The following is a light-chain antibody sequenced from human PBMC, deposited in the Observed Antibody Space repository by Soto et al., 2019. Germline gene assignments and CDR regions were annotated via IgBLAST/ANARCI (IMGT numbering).Light chain of an antibody. CDR2: EDS. CDR3: CSYAGSRV. V-gene: IGLV2-23*01. CDR1: SSDVGSYNL. Sequence: QSALTQPASVSGSPGQSITISCTGTSSDVGSYNLVSWYQQHPGKAPKLMIYEDSKRPAGVSNRFSGSKSGNTASLTISGLQAEDEDDYYCCSYAGSRVFVGGTQLTVL. J-gene: IGLJ2*01.